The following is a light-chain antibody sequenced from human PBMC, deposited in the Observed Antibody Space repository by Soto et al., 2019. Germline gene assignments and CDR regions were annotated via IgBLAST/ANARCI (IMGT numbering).Light chain of an antibody. CDR2: GAS. CDR1: QSLNSN. J-gene: IGKJ1*01. CDR3: QQYGSSPT. Sequence: TQSPVILSVSPGERATVSCRASQSLNSNLAWYQQKPGQAPRLLIIGASERVTTIPARFSGGGSGTDFTLTISRLEPEDFAVYYCQQYGSSPTFGQGTKVDIK. V-gene: IGKV3-20*01.